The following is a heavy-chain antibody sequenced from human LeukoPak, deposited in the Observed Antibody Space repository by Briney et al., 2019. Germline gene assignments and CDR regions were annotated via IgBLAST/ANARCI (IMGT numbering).Heavy chain of an antibody. CDR2: MNQDGSDT. CDR3: ATVFGY. V-gene: IGHV3-74*01. J-gene: IGHJ4*02. Sequence: PGGSLTLSWAVSGFTLSSDWMHWVRQAPGKGLEWVSRMNQDGSDTSYADSVKGRFTISRDNAKNTVYLQMNSLRAEDSAVYYCATVFGYWGQGTLVTVSS. CDR1: GFTLSSDW.